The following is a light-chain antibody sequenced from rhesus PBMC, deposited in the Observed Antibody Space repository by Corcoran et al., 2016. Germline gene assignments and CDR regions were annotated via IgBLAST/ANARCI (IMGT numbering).Light chain of an antibody. J-gene: IGKJ1*01. Sequence: AIQMTQSPSSLFASVGDTVTITCRARQSIGSNLAWYQQKPGKVPKLLIYAASTLQSEVPSRFSGSGSGTDFTLTLSSLQPGDVATYNCPNCDSTPPWTFGQGAKVEIK. V-gene: IGKV1-59*02. CDR1: QSIGSN. CDR2: AAS. CDR3: PNCDSTPPWT.